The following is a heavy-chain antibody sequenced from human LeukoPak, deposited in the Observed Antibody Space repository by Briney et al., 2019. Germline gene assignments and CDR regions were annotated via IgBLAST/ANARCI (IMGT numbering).Heavy chain of an antibody. V-gene: IGHV1-69*01. D-gene: IGHD3-10*01. Sequence: SVKVSCKASGGTFSSYAISWVRQAPGQGPEWMGGIIPIFGTANYAQKFQGRVTITADESTSTAYMELSSLRSEDTAVYYCARDSRDYGSGSSQYYFDYWGQGTLVTVSS. CDR2: IIPIFGTA. CDR3: ARDSRDYGSGSSQYYFDY. CDR1: GGTFSSYA. J-gene: IGHJ4*02.